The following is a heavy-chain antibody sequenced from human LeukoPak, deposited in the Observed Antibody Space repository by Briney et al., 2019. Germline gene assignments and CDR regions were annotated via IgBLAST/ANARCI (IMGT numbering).Heavy chain of an antibody. CDR3: ARGGRGIAAAAYFDY. CDR2: ISYDGSNE. Sequence: PGRSLRLSCAASGFTFSYYTMHWVRPAPGKGLERVSVISYDGSNEYYADPVKGRSTISRNNSKNTLYLQMGSLRAEDMAVYYCARGGRGIAAAAYFDYWGQGTRVTVSP. CDR1: GFTFSYYT. D-gene: IGHD6-13*01. V-gene: IGHV3-30*14. J-gene: IGHJ4*02.